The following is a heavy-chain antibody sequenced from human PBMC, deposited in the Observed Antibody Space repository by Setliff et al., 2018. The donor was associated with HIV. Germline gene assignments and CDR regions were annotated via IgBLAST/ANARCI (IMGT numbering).Heavy chain of an antibody. CDR3: TRRGSLGDLHLYSDS. Sequence: GGSLRLSCAASGFTFSNAWMSWVRQTPGKGLEWVGRIRSKTDGATADYAAPVKGRFTISRDDSKNTLFLQMNSLKTEDTAVYYCTRRGSLGDLHLYSDSWGQGTLVTVSS. J-gene: IGHJ4*02. CDR2: IRSKTDGATA. CDR1: GFTFSNAW. V-gene: IGHV3-15*01. D-gene: IGHD3-16*01.